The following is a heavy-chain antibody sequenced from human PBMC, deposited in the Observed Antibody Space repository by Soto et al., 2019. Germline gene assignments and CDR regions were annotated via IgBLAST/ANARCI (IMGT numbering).Heavy chain of an antibody. CDR2: INPDGGAK. J-gene: IGHJ4*02. D-gene: IGHD4-4*01. Sequence: EVHLVESGGGLFQPGGSLRLSCAASGFSFSNYWMTWVRKAPGKGLEWVANINPDGGAKYYVESVKGRFSISRDNAKTSLYLQMSNVRAEDTAVYYCAKAFYNGNYDFGYWGQGTLVTGSS. CDR3: AKAFYNGNYDFGY. V-gene: IGHV3-7*05. CDR1: GFSFSNYW.